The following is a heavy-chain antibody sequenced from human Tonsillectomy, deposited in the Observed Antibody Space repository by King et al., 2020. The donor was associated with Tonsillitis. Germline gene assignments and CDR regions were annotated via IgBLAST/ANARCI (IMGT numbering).Heavy chain of an antibody. CDR1: GFTFSSYG. CDR3: ARDGRSYYYFDY. Sequence: VQLVESGGGVVQPGRSLRLSCAASGFTFSSYGLHLVRPAPGKGLEWVAGIWYNGSYKYYADSVKGRFTVSRDNSKNTLYLQMNSLRAEDTAVYYCARDGRSYYYFDYWGQGTLVTVSS. D-gene: IGHD1-26*01. J-gene: IGHJ4*02. CDR2: IWYNGSYK. V-gene: IGHV3-33*08.